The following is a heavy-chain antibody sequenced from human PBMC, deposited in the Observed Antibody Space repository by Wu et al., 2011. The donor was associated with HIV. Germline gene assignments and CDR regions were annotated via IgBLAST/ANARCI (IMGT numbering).Heavy chain of an antibody. CDR1: GYTFTAYY. CDR2: INPHSGGT. D-gene: IGHD2-21*01. J-gene: IGHJ4*02. V-gene: IGHV1-2*02. CDR3: ARDFGGDEEY. Sequence: QVQLVQSGAEVKKPGASVKVSCKASGYTFTAYYMHWLRQAPGQGLEWMGWINPHSGGTNFAQKFQGRVTMTRDTSITTAYMELSRLRSDDTAVYYCARDFGGDEEYWGQGTWHRLL.